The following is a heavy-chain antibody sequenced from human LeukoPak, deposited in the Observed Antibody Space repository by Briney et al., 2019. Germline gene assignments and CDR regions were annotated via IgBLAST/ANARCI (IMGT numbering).Heavy chain of an antibody. V-gene: IGHV4-38-2*02. Sequence: AETLSLTCTVSGYSISSGYYWGWIRPPPGKGLEWIGRIYHSGRTYYNPSLKSRVTISVDTSKNQFSLKLSSVTAADTAVYYCAREETDYGDYVHWFDPWGQGTLVTVSS. CDR1: GYSISSGYY. CDR3: AREETDYGDYVHWFDP. D-gene: IGHD4-17*01. CDR2: IYHSGRT. J-gene: IGHJ5*02.